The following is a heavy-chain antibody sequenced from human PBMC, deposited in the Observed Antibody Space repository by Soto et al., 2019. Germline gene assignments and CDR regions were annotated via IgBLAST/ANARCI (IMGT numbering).Heavy chain of an antibody. CDR2: IYYSGST. Sequence: SETLSLTCTVSGGSISSSSYFWGWIRQPPGKGLEWIGSIYYSGSTYYNLSLKSRVTVSVDTSKNQFSLKLSSVTAADTAVYYCARHPSDFWFDPWGQGTLVTVSS. D-gene: IGHD2-21*02. J-gene: IGHJ5*02. CDR1: GGSISSSSYF. V-gene: IGHV4-39*01. CDR3: ARHPSDFWFDP.